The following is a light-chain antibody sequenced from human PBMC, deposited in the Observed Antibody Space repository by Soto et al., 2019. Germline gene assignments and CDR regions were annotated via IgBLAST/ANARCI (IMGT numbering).Light chain of an antibody. CDR1: QGISSR. Sequence: DIQMAQSPSSVSASVGDSVTITCRASQGISSRLAWYQQKPGRAPKLLIYAASSLQSGMPSRFSGSGSGTEFTLTSSTLQPEDFAAYYCQQTSMYPLSVGGGTQVEMK. J-gene: IGKJ4*01. CDR2: AAS. CDR3: QQTSMYPLS. V-gene: IGKV1D-12*01.